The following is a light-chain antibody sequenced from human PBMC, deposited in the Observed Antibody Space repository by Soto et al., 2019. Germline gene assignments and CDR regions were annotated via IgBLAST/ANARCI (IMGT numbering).Light chain of an antibody. Sequence: QSVLTQPASVSGSPGQSITISCTGTTSAYVSWYQQHPGKAPKLMIYEVSNRPSGISNRFSGSKSGYTASLTISGLQTEDEADYYCSSYTNNNTLLFGGGTKLTVL. V-gene: IGLV2-14*01. CDR1: TSAY. CDR2: EVS. CDR3: SSYTNNNTLL. J-gene: IGLJ3*02.